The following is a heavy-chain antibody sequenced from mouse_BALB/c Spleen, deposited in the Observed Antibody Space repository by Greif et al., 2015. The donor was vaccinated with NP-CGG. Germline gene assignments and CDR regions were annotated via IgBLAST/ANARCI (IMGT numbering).Heavy chain of an antibody. D-gene: IGHD1-1*01. CDR3: TRGLRGAMDY. V-gene: IGHV1S81*02. Sequence: QVQLQQPGAELVKPGASVKLSCKASGYTFTSYYMYWVKQRPGQGLEWIGGINPSNGGTNFNEKFKSKATLTVDKSSSTAYMQLSSLTSEDSAVYYCTRGLRGAMDYRGQGTSVTVSS. CDR1: GYTFTSYY. CDR2: INPSNGGT. J-gene: IGHJ4*01.